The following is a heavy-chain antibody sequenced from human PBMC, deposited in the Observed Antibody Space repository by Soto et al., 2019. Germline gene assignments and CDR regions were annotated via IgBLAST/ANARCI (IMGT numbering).Heavy chain of an antibody. CDR3: ARDRRGYDGGYYYYYYGMDI. CDR2: INPSGGST. Sequence: ASEEVSRTASGYNFTIPHIHLWWASPGTGPSWAGIINPSGGSTSYAQKFQGRVTMTRDTSTSTVYMELSSLRSEDTAVYYCARDRRGYDGGYYYYYYGMDIWGQGTTVTVSS. J-gene: IGHJ6*02. CDR1: GYNFTIPH. D-gene: IGHD5-12*01. V-gene: IGHV1-46*01.